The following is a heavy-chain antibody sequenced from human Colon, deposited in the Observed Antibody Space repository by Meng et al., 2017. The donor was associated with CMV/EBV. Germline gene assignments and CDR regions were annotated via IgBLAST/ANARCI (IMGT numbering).Heavy chain of an antibody. CDR3: AHKSLPAAFFDY. D-gene: IGHD2-2*01. CDR2: IYWDDDK. Sequence: QITLKESGPTLVKPTPTLTLTCTFSGFSLNTYEVGVGWFRQPPGKAPEWLALIYWDDDKRYRSSLGNRLTLTHDASKNQVVLTMTDMDPVDTATYYCAHKSLPAAFFDYWSQGTLVTVSS. J-gene: IGHJ4*02. V-gene: IGHV2-5*02. CDR1: GFSLNTYEVG.